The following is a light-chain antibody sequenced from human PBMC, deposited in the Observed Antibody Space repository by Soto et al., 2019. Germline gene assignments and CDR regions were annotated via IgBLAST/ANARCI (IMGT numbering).Light chain of an antibody. CDR3: QSFDTSLRGWV. CDR1: RSNTGAGYD. V-gene: IGLV1-40*01. Sequence: QLVLTQPPSVSGAPGQRVTISCTGTRSNTGAGYDVHWYQQHPGTAPKYLIYSNSNRPSGVPDRFSGSKSGTSASLAISGLQAEDEADYFCQSFDTSLRGWVFGGGTQLTVL. CDR2: SNS. J-gene: IGLJ3*02.